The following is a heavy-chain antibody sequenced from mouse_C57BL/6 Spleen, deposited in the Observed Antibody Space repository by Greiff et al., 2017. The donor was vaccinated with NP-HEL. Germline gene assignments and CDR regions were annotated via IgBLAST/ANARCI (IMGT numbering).Heavy chain of an antibody. D-gene: IGHD2-4*01. Sequence: EVNLVESGGGLVKPGGSLKLSCAASGFTFSDYGMHWVRQAPEKGLEWVAYISSGSSTIYYADTVKGRFTISRDNAKNTLFLQMTSLRSEDTAMYYCARPSYYDYDVYYFDYWGQGTTLTVSS. CDR3: ARPSYYDYDVYYFDY. CDR1: GFTFSDYG. CDR2: ISSGSSTI. V-gene: IGHV5-17*01. J-gene: IGHJ2*01.